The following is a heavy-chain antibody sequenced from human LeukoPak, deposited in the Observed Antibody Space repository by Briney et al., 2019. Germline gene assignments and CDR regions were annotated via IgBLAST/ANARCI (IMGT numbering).Heavy chain of an antibody. J-gene: IGHJ3*02. CDR3: AAKGATSGGAFDI. D-gene: IGHD1-26*01. V-gene: IGHV4-61*01. CDR1: GVSVSSGSYY. Sequence: PSETLSLTCTASGVSVSSGSYYWSWIRQPPGKGLDWIGYIYYSGSTNYNPSLKSRVTISVDTSKNQFSLKLSSVTAADTAVYYCAAKGATSGGAFDIWGQGTMVTVSS. CDR2: IYYSGST.